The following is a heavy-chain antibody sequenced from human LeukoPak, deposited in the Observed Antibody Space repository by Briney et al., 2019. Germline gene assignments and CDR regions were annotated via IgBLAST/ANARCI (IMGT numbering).Heavy chain of an antibody. J-gene: IGHJ6*02. CDR1: GGSISSYY. V-gene: IGHV4-59*01. CDR3: ARDKKYGDYGDYYYGMDV. Sequence: SETLSLTCTVSGGSISSYYWSWIRQPPGKGLEWIGYIYYSGSTNYNPSLKSRVTISEDTSKNQFSLKLSSVTAADTAVYYCARDKKYGDYGDYYYGMDVWGQGTTVTVSS. D-gene: IGHD4-17*01. CDR2: IYYSGST.